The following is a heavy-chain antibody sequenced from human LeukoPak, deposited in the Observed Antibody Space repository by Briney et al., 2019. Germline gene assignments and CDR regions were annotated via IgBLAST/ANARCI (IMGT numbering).Heavy chain of an antibody. J-gene: IGHJ3*02. V-gene: IGHV3-21*01. CDR2: ISSSSSYI. D-gene: IGHD4-17*01. CDR3: ARDHGDYATDAFDI. Sequence: PGGSLRLSCAASGFTFSSYSMNWVRQAPGKGLEWVSSISSSSSYIYYADSVKGRFTISRDNAKNSLYLQMNSLRAEDTAEYYCARDHGDYATDAFDIWGQGTMVTVSS. CDR1: GFTFSSYS.